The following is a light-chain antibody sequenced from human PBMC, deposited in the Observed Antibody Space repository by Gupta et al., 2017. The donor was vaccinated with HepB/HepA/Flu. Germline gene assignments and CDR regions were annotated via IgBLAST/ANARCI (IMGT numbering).Light chain of an antibody. V-gene: IGLV1-44*01. CDR2: NDN. CDR3: SAWDDSLNGRV. CDR1: SSNIGSNF. Sequence: QSVLTQAPSAAGTPGTRVTISCSGSSSNIGSNFVNWYQQLPGTAPKLLIYNDNQRPSGFPDRFSGSKSGTSASLAISELQSEDEADYYCSAWDDSLNGRVFGGGTKLTVL. J-gene: IGLJ3*02.